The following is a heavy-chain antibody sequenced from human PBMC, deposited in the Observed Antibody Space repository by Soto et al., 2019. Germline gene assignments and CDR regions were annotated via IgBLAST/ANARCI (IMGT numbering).Heavy chain of an antibody. D-gene: IGHD3-16*02. V-gene: IGHV4-30-4*01. Sequence: PSETLSLTCPVSCGSISSCDYYWSWIRQPPVKGLEWIGYIYYSGSTYYNPSLKSRVTISVDTSKNQFSLKLSSVTAADTAVYYCAREKGSAFTFGGVIEYGMDVWGQGTTVTVSS. CDR1: CGSISSCDYY. J-gene: IGHJ6*02. CDR3: AREKGSAFTFGGVIEYGMDV. CDR2: IYYSGST.